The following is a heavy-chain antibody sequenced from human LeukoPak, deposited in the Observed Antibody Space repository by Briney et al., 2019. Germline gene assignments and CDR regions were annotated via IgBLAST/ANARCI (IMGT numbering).Heavy chain of an antibody. CDR1: GLTFDKHA. V-gene: IGHV3-9*01. J-gene: IGHJ6*03. CDR3: VKGHCSSSSCFPSYYYYMDV. Sequence: GGSLRLSCARSGLTFDKHAMHWVRQAAGKGLEWGSGISWNSGSITYEDSVKGRFTISPDNATNILFLQMSSLRAADTALYYCVKGHCSSSSCFPSYYYYMDVWGTGTTVTVSS. CDR2: ISWNSGSI. D-gene: IGHD2-15*01.